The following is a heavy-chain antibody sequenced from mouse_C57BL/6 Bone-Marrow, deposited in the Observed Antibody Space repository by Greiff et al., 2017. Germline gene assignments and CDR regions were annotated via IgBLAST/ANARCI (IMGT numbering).Heavy chain of an antibody. CDR2: IYPGNGDT. CDR1: GYAFSSYW. CDR3: ARSGYYLDY. V-gene: IGHV1-80*01. J-gene: IGHJ2*01. Sequence: LVESGAELVKPGASVKISCKASGYAFSSYWMNWVKQRPGKGLEWIGQIYPGNGDTNYNGKFKGKATLTADKSSTTAYMEFRRVTSEDSAVYFCARSGYYLDYWGQGTTLTVSS. D-gene: IGHD1-1*01.